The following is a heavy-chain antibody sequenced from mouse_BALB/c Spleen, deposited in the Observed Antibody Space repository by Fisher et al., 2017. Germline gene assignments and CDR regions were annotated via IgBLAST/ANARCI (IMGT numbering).Heavy chain of an antibody. D-gene: IGHD2-3*01. V-gene: IGHV1-26*01. CDR3: ARGGWLLPFYAMDY. J-gene: IGHJ4*01. Sequence: KFKGKATLTVDKSSSTAYMELLSLTSEDSAVYYCARGGWLLPFYAMDYWGQGTSVTVS.